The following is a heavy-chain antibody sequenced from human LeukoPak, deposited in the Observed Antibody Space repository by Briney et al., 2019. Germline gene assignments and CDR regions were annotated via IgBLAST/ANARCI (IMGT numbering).Heavy chain of an antibody. J-gene: IGHJ4*02. Sequence: PGGSLRLSCGASGFTFSGYWMSWVRQAPGKGLEWVANIKQDGREKYYADSVKGRFTISRDNAKNSLYLQMNSLRAEDTALYYCAKDISHYYGSGSYYDYWGQGTLVTVSS. V-gene: IGHV3-7*03. CDR1: GFTFSGYW. CDR2: IKQDGREK. D-gene: IGHD3-10*01. CDR3: AKDISHYYGSGSYYDY.